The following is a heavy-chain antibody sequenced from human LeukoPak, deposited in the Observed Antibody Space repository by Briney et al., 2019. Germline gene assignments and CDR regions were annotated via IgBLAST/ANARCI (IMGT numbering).Heavy chain of an antibody. D-gene: IGHD3-10*01. CDR1: LFTPTSYE. Sequence: PGGSLRLSCAPSLFTPTSYEMNSVRPAPGKGLEWGSYISRSVSTTYYAHSVKGRFTISRDNAKNSLYLQMNSLRAEDAAVYYCASLSPFMVRGVIRRYDYWGQGTLVTVSS. CDR3: ASLSPFMVRGVIRRYDY. V-gene: IGHV3-48*03. CDR2: ISRSVSTT. J-gene: IGHJ4*02.